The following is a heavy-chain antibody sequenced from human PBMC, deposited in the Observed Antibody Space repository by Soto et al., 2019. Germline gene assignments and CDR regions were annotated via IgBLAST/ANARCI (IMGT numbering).Heavy chain of an antibody. V-gene: IGHV3-23*01. CDR2: STNGGGTS. CDR1: GFALASHA. D-gene: IGHD6-13*01. J-gene: IGHJ5*02. CDR3: EQRGDCLSWYWFDP. Sequence: EVQLLESGGGLVQPGGSLRLSCAASGFALASHAMSWVRQARGKGLEWVSSSTNGGGTSYYADSVKGRFTISRDNSKNTRYLQMNSLRGEDAAVYSCEQRGDCLSWYWFDPWGQGTLVTVSP.